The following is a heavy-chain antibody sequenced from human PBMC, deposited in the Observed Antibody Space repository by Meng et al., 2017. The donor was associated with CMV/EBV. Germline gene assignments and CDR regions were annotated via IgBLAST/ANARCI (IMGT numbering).Heavy chain of an antibody. Sequence: SLKISCAASGFTFDDYAMHWVRQAPGKGLEWVSGISWNSGSIGYADSVKGRFNISRDNAKNSLYLQMNSLRAEDTALYYCAKDADSSSWYMYYGMDVWGQGTTVTVSS. J-gene: IGHJ6*02. CDR2: ISWNSGSI. CDR3: AKDADSSSWYMYYGMDV. V-gene: IGHV3-9*01. D-gene: IGHD6-13*01. CDR1: GFTFDDYA.